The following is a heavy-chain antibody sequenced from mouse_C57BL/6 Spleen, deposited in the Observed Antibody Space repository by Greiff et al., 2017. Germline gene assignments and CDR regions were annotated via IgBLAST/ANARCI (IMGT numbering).Heavy chain of an antibody. Sequence: EVMLVESGGGLVKPGGSLKLSCAASGFTFSDYGMHWVRQAPETGLEWVAYISSGSSTIYYADTVKGRFTISRDNAKNTLFLQMTSLRSEDTAMYYCARRGSYSYYYAMDYWGQGTSVTVSS. CDR3: ARRGSYSYYYAMDY. CDR2: ISSGSSTI. D-gene: IGHD1-1*02. J-gene: IGHJ4*01. V-gene: IGHV5-17*01. CDR1: GFTFSDYG.